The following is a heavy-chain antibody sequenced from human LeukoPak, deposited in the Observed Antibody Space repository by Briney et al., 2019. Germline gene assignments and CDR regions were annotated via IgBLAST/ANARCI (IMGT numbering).Heavy chain of an antibody. D-gene: IGHD2-15*01. CDR2: IKKTGSET. Sequence: GGSLRLSCAASGFTVSSNYMSWVRQAPGKGLEWVAYIKKTGSETYYVDSVEGRFTITRDNTRNSLFLRMYSLRAEDTAVYFCAREDGYCSGGNCYSYFDSWGQGTLVTVSS. V-gene: IGHV3-7*01. CDR3: AREDGYCSGGNCYSYFDS. J-gene: IGHJ4*02. CDR1: GFTVSSNY.